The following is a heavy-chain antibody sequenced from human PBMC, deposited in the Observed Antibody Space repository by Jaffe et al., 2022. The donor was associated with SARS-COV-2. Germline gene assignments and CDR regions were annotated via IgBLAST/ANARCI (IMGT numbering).Heavy chain of an antibody. V-gene: IGHV3-30*18. Sequence: QVQLVESGGGVVQPGRSLRLSCAASGFTFSSYGMHWVRQAPGKGLEWVAVISYDGSNKYYADSVKGRFTISRDNSKNTLYLQMNSLRAEDTAVYYCAKALLPALYGDYAYYYYGMDVWGQGTTVTVSS. CDR1: GFTFSSYG. CDR3: AKALLPALYGDYAYYYYGMDV. J-gene: IGHJ6*02. CDR2: ISYDGSNK. D-gene: IGHD4-17*01.